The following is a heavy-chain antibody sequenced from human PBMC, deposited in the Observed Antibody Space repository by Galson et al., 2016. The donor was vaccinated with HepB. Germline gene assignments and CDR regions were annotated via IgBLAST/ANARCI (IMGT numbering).Heavy chain of an antibody. CDR3: AKEGTVAARPH. CDR1: GYIFNNFW. D-gene: IGHD6-6*01. Sequence: QSGAEVKKPGESLTISCKGSGYIFNNFWITWARQMPGKGLEWMGRIDPTDSHIDYSPSFQGHVTFSIDKSVSTAYLEWSSLKASDTAMYYCAKEGTVAARPHWGQGTLVTVSS. J-gene: IGHJ4*02. CDR2: IDPTDSHI. V-gene: IGHV5-10-1*01.